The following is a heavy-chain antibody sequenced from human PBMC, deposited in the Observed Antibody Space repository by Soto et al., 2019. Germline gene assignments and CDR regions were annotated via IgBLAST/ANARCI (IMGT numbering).Heavy chain of an antibody. V-gene: IGHV1-18*01. CDR3: ARVVGALGHWFDP. CDR1: GYNFNSYT. D-gene: IGHD1-26*01. Sequence: QVQLVQSGAEVKKPGASVKVSCKASGYNFNSYTISWVRQAPGQGLEWMGRISAYNGNTNYAQKLQGRVTMTTDTATSPAYMELRSLRSDDTAVYLCARVVGALGHWFDPWGQGTLVTVSS. J-gene: IGHJ5*02. CDR2: ISAYNGNT.